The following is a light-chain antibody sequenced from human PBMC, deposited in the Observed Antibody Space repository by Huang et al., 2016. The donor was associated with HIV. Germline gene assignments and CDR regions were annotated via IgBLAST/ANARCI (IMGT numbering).Light chain of an antibody. CDR2: DAS. Sequence: DIQMTQSSSSLSASVGDRVTITCQASQGISTYLNWYQQQPGKAPKLLIYDASNLETGVPSRFTGSGSGTDFNFTISSLKPEDIATYYCQQYHNFTLTFGPGTKVDTK. CDR3: QQYHNFTLT. V-gene: IGKV1-33*01. CDR1: QGISTY. J-gene: IGKJ3*01.